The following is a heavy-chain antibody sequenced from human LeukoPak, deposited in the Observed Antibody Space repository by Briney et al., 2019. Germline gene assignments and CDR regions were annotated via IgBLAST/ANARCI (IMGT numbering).Heavy chain of an antibody. CDR1: GVTLSSYA. V-gene: IGHV1-69*06. CDR2: IIPIFGTA. Sequence: ASVKVSCKASGVTLSSYAISWVRQAPGQGLKWMGRIIPIFGTANYAQKFQGRVTITADKSTSTAYMELSSLRSEDAAVYYCARGREGVRTHFPFDPWGQGTLVTVSS. D-gene: IGHD3-3*02. J-gene: IGHJ5*02. CDR3: ARGREGVRTHFPFDP.